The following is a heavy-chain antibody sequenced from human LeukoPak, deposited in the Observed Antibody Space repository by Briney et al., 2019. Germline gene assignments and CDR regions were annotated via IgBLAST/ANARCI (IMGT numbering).Heavy chain of an antibody. CDR1: GYTFTSNY. D-gene: IGHD3-10*01. V-gene: IGHV1-46*01. Sequence: ASVKVSCKAFGYTFTSNYMHWVRQAPGQGPEWMGVISPGGGSTNYAQKFQGRVTLTTDTSTSTEYLELSRQRSNDTGVYDCERDNSVREEAWWFKSWGQGTLVTVSS. CDR3: ERDNSVREEAWWFKS. J-gene: IGHJ5*01. CDR2: ISPGGGST.